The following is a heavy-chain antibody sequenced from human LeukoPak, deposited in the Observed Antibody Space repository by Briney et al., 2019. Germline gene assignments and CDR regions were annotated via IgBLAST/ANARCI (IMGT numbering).Heavy chain of an antibody. J-gene: IGHJ4*02. CDR3: ARGIVGPTYFDY. CDR1: SGSFSGYF. CDR2: INRSGGT. V-gene: IGHV4-34*01. D-gene: IGHD1-26*01. Sequence: SETLSLTCVVSSGSFSGYFWSWIRQPPGKGLEWIGEINRSGGTNYNPSLKSRVTISVDTSKNQFSLKLSSVTAADTAVYYCARGIVGPTYFDYWGQGTLVTVSS.